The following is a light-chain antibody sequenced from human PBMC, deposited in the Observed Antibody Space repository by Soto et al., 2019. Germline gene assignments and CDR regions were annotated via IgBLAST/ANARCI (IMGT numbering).Light chain of an antibody. CDR2: EVN. CDR1: SGNVGSYKL. J-gene: IGLJ1*01. CDR3: CSSGGSPTYV. Sequence: QSALTQPASVSGSPGQSITISCTGTSGNVGSYKLVSWYQQHPGKAPKLMIFEVNKRPSGVSNRFSGSKSGNTASLTISGLKVEDEADYYCCSSGGSPTYVFGTGTKVTV. V-gene: IGLV2-23*02.